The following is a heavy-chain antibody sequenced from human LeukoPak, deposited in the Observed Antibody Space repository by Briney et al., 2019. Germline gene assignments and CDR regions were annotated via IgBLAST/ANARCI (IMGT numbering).Heavy chain of an antibody. CDR2: INHSGST. CDR1: GGSFSGYY. D-gene: IGHD2-15*01. V-gene: IGHV4-34*01. Sequence: SETLSLTCAVYGGSFSGYYWSWIRQPPGKGLERIGEINHSGSTNYNPSLKSRVTISVDTSKNQFSLKLSSVTAADTAVYYCARSTGSGGSCYVDYWGQGTLVTVSS. J-gene: IGHJ4*02. CDR3: ARSTGSGGSCYVDY.